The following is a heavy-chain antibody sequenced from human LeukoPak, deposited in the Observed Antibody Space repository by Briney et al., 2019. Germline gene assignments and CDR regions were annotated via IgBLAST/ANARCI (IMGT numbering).Heavy chain of an antibody. J-gene: IGHJ5*02. V-gene: IGHV1-8*01. Sequence: GASVKVFCKASGYSFTSYDIHWVRQAPGLGLEWMGWMSPDSGKTGYAQPFQGRVTMTRNTSISTAYMELRSLTSEDTAVYFCARWGGDHLSGDHWGQGTLVTVSS. CDR3: ARWGGDHLSGDH. D-gene: IGHD2-21*02. CDR2: MSPDSGKT. CDR1: GYSFTSYD.